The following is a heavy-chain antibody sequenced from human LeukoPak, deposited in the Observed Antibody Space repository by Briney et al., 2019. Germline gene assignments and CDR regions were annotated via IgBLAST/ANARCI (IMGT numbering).Heavy chain of an antibody. Sequence: SETLSLTCTDSGGSISSGGYYWSWIRQHPGKGLEWIAYIYYSGSTYYNPSLKSRVTISVDTSKNQFSLKLCSVTAADTAVYYCARDSGDWFDPWGQGTLVTVSS. CDR2: IYYSGST. CDR3: ARDSGDWFDP. V-gene: IGHV4-31*03. CDR1: GGSISSGGYY. J-gene: IGHJ5*02.